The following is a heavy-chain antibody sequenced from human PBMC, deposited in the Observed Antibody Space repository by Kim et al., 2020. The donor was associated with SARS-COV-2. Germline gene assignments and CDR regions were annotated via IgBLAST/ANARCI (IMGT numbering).Heavy chain of an antibody. Sequence: GGSLRLSCAASGFTFSSYSMNWVRQAPGKGLEWVSSISSSSSYIYYADSVKGRFTISRDNAKNSLYLQMNSLRAEDTAVYYCARAYSGYDSPVDYYYYYMYAWGKGTTCTVSS. CDR2: ISSSSSYI. D-gene: IGHD5-12*01. J-gene: IGHJ6*03. V-gene: IGHV3-21*01. CDR1: GFTFSSYS. CDR3: ARAYSGYDSPVDYYYYYMYA.